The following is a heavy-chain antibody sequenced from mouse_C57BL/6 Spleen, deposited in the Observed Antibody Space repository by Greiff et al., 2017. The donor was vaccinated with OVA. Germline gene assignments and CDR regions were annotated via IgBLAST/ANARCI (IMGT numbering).Heavy chain of an antibody. CDR3: AREVYGNYPFAY. D-gene: IGHD2-1*01. J-gene: IGHJ3*01. Sequence: VQLQQSGAELMKPGASVKLSCKATGYTFTGYWIEWVKQRPGHGLEWIGEILPGSGSTNSNEKFKGKATFTADTSSNTAYMQLSSLTTEDSAIYYCAREVYGNYPFAYWGQGTLVTVSA. CDR2: ILPGSGST. CDR1: GYTFTGYW. V-gene: IGHV1-9*01.